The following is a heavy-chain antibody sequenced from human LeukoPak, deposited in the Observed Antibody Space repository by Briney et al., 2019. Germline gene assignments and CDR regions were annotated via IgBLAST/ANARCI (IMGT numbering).Heavy chain of an antibody. CDR3: ARDPPLYCSGGSCSY. J-gene: IGHJ4*02. Sequence: PSETLSLTCAVSAGSISSYYWSWIRQPPGKGLEWIGYIYYSGSTNYNPSLKSRVTISVDTSKNQFSLKLSSLTAADTAVYYCARDPPLYCSGGSCSYWGQGTLVTVSS. D-gene: IGHD2-15*01. CDR2: IYYSGST. V-gene: IGHV4-59*01. CDR1: AGSISSYY.